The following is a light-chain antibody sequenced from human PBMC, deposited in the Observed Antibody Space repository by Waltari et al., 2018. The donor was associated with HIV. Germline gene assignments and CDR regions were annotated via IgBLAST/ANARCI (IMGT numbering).Light chain of an antibody. J-gene: IGLJ3*02. Sequence: SELTQDPAVSVALGQTVRITCQGDSLRNYYATWYQQKPGQAPGLVIYGKNNRPSGIPDRFSGSSSGNTASLTITATQADDEADYYCNSWDTNPEGVVFGGGTKLTVL. CDR3: NSWDTNPEGVV. V-gene: IGLV3-19*01. CDR2: GKN. CDR1: SLRNYY.